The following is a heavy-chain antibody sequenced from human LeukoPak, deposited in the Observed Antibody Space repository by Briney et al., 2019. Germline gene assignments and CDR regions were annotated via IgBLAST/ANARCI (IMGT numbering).Heavy chain of an antibody. CDR2: IYSGGRT. CDR1: RFTVSSNY. D-gene: IGHD3-3*01. V-gene: IGHV3-66*01. Sequence: GGSLRLSCAAPRFTVSSNYMSWVRQAPGKGLEWVSVIYSGGRTYYADSVKSRFTISRDNSKNTLYLQMNSLRVEDTAVYYCARGRFLEWLDAFDIWGQGTMVTVSS. CDR3: ARGRFLEWLDAFDI. J-gene: IGHJ3*02.